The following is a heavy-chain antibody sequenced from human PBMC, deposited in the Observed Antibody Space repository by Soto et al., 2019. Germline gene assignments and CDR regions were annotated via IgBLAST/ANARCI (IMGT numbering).Heavy chain of an antibody. CDR1: GFTLDKYT. CDR3: ARDREPDGIWTFGS. V-gene: IGHV3-53*01. D-gene: IGHD3-9*01. J-gene: IGHJ4*02. CDR2: SFSSGGT. Sequence: PGGSLRLSCAAFGFTLDKYTMGWVRQAPGKGLEWVAESFSSGGTQYADSVKGRFAISRDNSRNTVFLQMNGLRVEDTALYYCARDREPDGIWTFGSWGQGALVTVSS.